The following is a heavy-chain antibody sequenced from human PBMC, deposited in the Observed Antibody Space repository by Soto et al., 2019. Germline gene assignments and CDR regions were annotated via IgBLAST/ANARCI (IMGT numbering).Heavy chain of an antibody. V-gene: IGHV1-18*01. CDR3: VMVDNYVTPTPQDV. Sequence: QVQLVQSGDEVKKPGASVKVSCKSSGYIFVNYGIAWVRQAPGQGLEWMGWISPYTGNTHSASKVQGRLTMTTDTSTSTAYMDLGSLTSDDTSVYYCVMVDNYVTPTPQDVWGQGTTVTVSS. CDR2: ISPYTGNT. CDR1: GYIFVNYG. D-gene: IGHD3-16*01. J-gene: IGHJ6*02.